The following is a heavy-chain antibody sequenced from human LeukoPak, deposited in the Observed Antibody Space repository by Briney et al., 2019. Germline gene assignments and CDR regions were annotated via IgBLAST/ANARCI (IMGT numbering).Heavy chain of an antibody. J-gene: IGHJ5*02. Sequence: SGGSLRLSCAASGFTFSSYSMNWVRQAPGKGLEWVSSISSSSSYIYYADSVKGRFTISRDNAKNSLYLQMNSLRAEDTAVYYCARGGYSGYDSRYNWFDPWGQGTLVTVSS. V-gene: IGHV3-21*01. CDR3: ARGGYSGYDSRYNWFDP. CDR2: ISSSSSYI. CDR1: GFTFSSYS. D-gene: IGHD5-12*01.